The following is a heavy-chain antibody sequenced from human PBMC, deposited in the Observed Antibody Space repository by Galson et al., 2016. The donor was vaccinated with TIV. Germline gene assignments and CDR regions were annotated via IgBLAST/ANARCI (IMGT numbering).Heavy chain of an antibody. CDR2: ISVDGTKK. CDR3: ASETTFYDGGASGTVDY. CDR1: GFGITNYG. J-gene: IGHJ4*02. V-gene: IGHV3-30*03. D-gene: IGHD2/OR15-2a*01. Sequence: SLRLSCAASGFGITNYGIHWVRQAPGKGLEWVALISVDGTKKYYADSVTGRFTVSRDNSRNALYLQMSSLRPDDTAVYYCASETTFYDGGASGTVDYWGQGTQVTVSS.